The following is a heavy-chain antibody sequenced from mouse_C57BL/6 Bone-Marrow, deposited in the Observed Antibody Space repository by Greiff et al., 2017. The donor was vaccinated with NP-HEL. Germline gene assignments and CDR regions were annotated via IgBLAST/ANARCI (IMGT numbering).Heavy chain of an antibody. Sequence: EVMLVESGGGLVKPGGSLKLSCAASGFTFSSYAMSWVRQTPEKRLEWVATISDGGSYTYYPDNVKGRFTISRDNAKNNLYLQMSHLKSEDTAMYYCAREGGYPYYFDYWGQGTTLTVSS. V-gene: IGHV5-4*01. CDR3: AREGGYPYYFDY. CDR1: GFTFSSYA. J-gene: IGHJ2*01. CDR2: ISDGGSYT. D-gene: IGHD2-2*01.